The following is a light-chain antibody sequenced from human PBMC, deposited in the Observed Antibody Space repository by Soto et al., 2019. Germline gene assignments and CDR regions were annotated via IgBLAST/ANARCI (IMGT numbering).Light chain of an antibody. CDR3: PQDYNIPRT. Sequence: PEASFTLACRASQSVSSNVLTWYQHKRGQPTRLLIYVKTPRATVITPWFSGSGSETDFTITISSLEPEDFAVYYCPQDYNIPRTFGQGTEV. CDR1: QSVSSNV. J-gene: IGKJ1*01. CDR2: VKT. V-gene: IGKV3D-7*01.